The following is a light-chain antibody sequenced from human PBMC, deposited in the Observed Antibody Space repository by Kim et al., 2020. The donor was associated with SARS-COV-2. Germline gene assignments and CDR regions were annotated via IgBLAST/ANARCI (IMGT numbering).Light chain of an antibody. V-gene: IGLV2-14*01. CDR2: DVS. Sequence: QSALTQPASVSGSPGQSITISCTGTSSDVGGYNYVSWYQQHPGKAPKLMIYDVSKRPSGVSNRFSGSKSGNTASLTISGLQAEDEADYYCSSYTSSSRYVFGTGTKLTVL. CDR3: SSYTSSSRYV. CDR1: SSDVGGYNY. J-gene: IGLJ1*01.